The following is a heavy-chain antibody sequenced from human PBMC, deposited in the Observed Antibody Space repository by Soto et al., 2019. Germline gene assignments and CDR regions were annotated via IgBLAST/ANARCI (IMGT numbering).Heavy chain of an antibody. D-gene: IGHD6-6*01. V-gene: IGHV4-30-4*01. CDR1: GGSISSGDYY. CDR3: ARLARPTSYYYYYGMDV. J-gene: IGHJ6*02. Sequence: SETLSLTCTVSGGSISSGDYYWSWIRQPPGKGLEWIGYIYYSGSTYYNPSLKSRVTISVDTSKNQFSLKLSSVTAADTAVYYCARLARPTSYYYYYGMDVWGQGTTVTV. CDR2: IYYSGST.